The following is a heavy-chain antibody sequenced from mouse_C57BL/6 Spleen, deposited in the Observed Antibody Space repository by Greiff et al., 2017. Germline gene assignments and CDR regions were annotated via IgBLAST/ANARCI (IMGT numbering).Heavy chain of an antibody. CDR1: GFTFSSYA. V-gene: IGHV5-4*03. Sequence: EVKLMESGGGLVKPGGSLKLSCAASGFTFSSYALSWVRQTPEQRLEWVATISDGGSYTYYPDNVKGRFTISRDNAKNNLYLQMSHLKSEDTAMYYCARPDSSGDYFDYWGQGTTLTVSS. CDR2: ISDGGSYT. D-gene: IGHD3-2*02. J-gene: IGHJ2*01. CDR3: ARPDSSGDYFDY.